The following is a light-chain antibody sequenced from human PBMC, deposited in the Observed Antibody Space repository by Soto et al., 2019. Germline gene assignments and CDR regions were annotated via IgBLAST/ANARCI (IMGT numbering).Light chain of an antibody. V-gene: IGLV7-43*01. Sequence: QTVVTQEPSLTVSPGGTVTLTCASSTGAVTSAYYPNWFQQKPGQAPRSLIYSASYKHSWTPARFSGSLLGDIATLTLSGVQPEDEAEYYCLLYYAGAWVFGGGTKVPS. J-gene: IGLJ3*02. CDR2: SAS. CDR1: TGAVTSAYY. CDR3: LLYYAGAWV.